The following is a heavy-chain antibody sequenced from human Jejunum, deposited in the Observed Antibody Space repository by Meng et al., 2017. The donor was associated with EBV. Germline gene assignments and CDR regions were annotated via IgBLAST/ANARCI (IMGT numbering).Heavy chain of an antibody. V-gene: IGHV3-74*01. CDR3: ARDLGSGNYYGY. J-gene: IGHJ4*02. CDR1: GFIFSSSW. D-gene: IGHD3-10*01. CDR2: INHEGSFT. Sequence: EVQVVESGGGLVQPWGSLRLSCIASGFIFSSSWMHWVRQAPGKGLVWVSHINHEGSFTNYADSVKGRFTISRDDAKNTLYLQMNSLRAEDTAVYYCARDLGSGNYYGYWGQGTLVTVSS.